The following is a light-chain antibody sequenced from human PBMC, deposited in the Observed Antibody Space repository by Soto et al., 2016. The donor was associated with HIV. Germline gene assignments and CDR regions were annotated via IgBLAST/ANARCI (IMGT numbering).Light chain of an antibody. CDR3: QAWDTSTVI. J-gene: IGLJ2*01. CDR2: QDT. Sequence: SYVLTQPPSVSVSPGQTASITCSGDELGDKFACWYLQKPGQSPLLVIYQDTKRPSGIPERFSGSNPGNTATLTISGTQAMDEADYYCQAWDTSTVIFGGGTKLTVL. V-gene: IGLV3-1*01. CDR1: ELGDKF.